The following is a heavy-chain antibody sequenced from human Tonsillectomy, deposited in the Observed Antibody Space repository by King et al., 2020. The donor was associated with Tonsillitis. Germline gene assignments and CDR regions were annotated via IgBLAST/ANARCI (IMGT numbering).Heavy chain of an antibody. V-gene: IGHV1-2*02. CDR1: GYTFTGYH. CDR2: ISPNSGGT. CDR3: AKIGTAYGAFDI. J-gene: IGHJ3*02. D-gene: IGHD3-10*01. Sequence: QLVQSGAEVKKPGASVKVSCKASGYTFTGYHMHWVRQARGQGLEWRGWISPNSGGTNYAKMFQGRVTMTRDTSITTAYMELSGLRSDDTAVYYCAKIGTAYGAFDIWGQGTMVTVSS.